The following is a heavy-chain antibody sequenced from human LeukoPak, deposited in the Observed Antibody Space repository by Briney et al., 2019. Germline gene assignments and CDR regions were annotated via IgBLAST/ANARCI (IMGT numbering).Heavy chain of an antibody. CDR3: ARGGSSSYYDSIDI. D-gene: IGHD3-22*01. V-gene: IGHV7-4-1*02. J-gene: IGHJ3*02. CDR1: GYTFTSYA. CDR2: INTNTGNP. Sequence: ASVKVSCKASGYTFTSYAMNWVRQAPGQGLEWMGWINTNTGNPTYAQGFTGRFVFSLDTSVSTAYLQISSLKAEDTAVYYCARGGSSSYYDSIDIWGQGTMVTVSS.